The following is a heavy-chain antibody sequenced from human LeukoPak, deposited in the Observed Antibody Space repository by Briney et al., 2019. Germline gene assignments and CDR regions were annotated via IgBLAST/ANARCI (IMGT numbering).Heavy chain of an antibody. CDR3: ARDEGYSYDYWYFGL. J-gene: IGHJ2*01. D-gene: IGHD5-18*01. CDR2: IYYSGST. Sequence: PSETLSLTCTVSGGSISSYYWSWIRQPPGKGLEWIGYIYYSGSTNYNPSLKSRVTISVDTSKNQFSLKLNSLTAADTAVYYCARDEGYSYDYWYFGLWGRGTLVTVSS. CDR1: GGSISSYY. V-gene: IGHV4-59*01.